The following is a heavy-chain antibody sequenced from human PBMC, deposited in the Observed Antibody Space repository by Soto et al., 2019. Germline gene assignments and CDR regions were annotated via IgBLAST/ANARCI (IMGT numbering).Heavy chain of an antibody. CDR2: ISGSGGST. D-gene: IGHD3-10*01. J-gene: IGHJ5*02. CDR3: AKEINYYGSGSYPNWFDP. CDR1: GFTFSSYA. Sequence: PVGSLRLSCAASGFTFSSYAMSWVRQAPGKGLEWVSAISGSGGSTYYADSVKGRFTISRDNSKNTLYLQMNSLRAEDTAVYYCAKEINYYGSGSYPNWFDPWGQGTLVTVSS. V-gene: IGHV3-23*01.